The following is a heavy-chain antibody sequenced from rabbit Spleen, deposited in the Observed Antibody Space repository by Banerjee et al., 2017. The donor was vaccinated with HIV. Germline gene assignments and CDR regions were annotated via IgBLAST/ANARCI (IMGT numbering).Heavy chain of an antibody. V-gene: IGHV1S45*01. D-gene: IGHD4-1*01. Sequence: QEQLVETGGGLVQPGGSLTLSCKASGFDFSRYGMSWVRQAPGKGLEWIACINASTGKPVYATWASGRFTISRTSSTTVTLRMTSLTAADRATYFCARDLAGVIGWNFYLWGPGTLVTVS. CDR1: GFDFSRYG. J-gene: IGHJ4*01. CDR3: ARDLAGVIGWNFYL. CDR2: INASTGKP.